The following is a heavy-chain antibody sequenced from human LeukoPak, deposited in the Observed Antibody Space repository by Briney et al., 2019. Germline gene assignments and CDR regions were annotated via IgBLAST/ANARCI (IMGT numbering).Heavy chain of an antibody. D-gene: IGHD3-10*01. CDR2: ISYDGSNK. CDR3: ARDLDSLPAFGVDY. Sequence: GGSLRLSCAASGFTFSSYAMHWVRQAPGKGLEWVAVISYDGSNKYYADSVKGRFTISRDNSKNTLYLQMNSLRAEDTAVYYSARDLDSLPAFGVDYWGQGTLVTVSS. J-gene: IGHJ4*02. V-gene: IGHV3-30-3*01. CDR1: GFTFSSYA.